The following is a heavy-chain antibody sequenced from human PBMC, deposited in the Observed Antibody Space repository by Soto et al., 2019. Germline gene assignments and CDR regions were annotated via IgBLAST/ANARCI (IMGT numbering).Heavy chain of an antibody. CDR3: ARLHVRGVFDH. V-gene: IGHV3-23*01. CDR1: GFTFNMYA. J-gene: IGHJ4*02. CDR2: ITGSGVST. Sequence: EVQLLESGGGLVQPGGSLTLSCTASGFTFNMYAMSWVRQAPGKALEWVSAITGSGVSTYYADSVKGRFTISRDNSKNSLYLQMNSLRAEDTAVYYCARLHVRGVFDHWGQGTLVTVSS.